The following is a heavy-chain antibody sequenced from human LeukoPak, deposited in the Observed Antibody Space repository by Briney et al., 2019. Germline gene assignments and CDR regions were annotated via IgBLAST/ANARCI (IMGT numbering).Heavy chain of an antibody. CDR2: IYSGGST. Sequence: GGSLRLSCAASGFTVSSNYMSWVRQAPGKGLEWVSVIYSGGSTYYADSVKGRFTISRDNSKNTLYLQMNSLRAEDTAVYYCARGYSGSYHTFDYWGQGTLVTVSS. CDR3: ARGYSGSYHTFDY. CDR1: GFTVSSNY. J-gene: IGHJ4*02. D-gene: IGHD1-26*01. V-gene: IGHV3-53*01.